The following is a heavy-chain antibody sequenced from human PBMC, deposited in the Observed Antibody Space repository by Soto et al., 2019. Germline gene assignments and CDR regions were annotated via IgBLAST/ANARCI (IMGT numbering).Heavy chain of an antibody. CDR2: IKYDGSEK. CDR3: AECIGRHGLLFDF. CDR1: RFTFSSYW. D-gene: IGHD1-26*01. Sequence: GGSLRLSCAASRFTFSSYWMTWVRQAPGTGLEWVANIKYDGSEKNFVDSVKGRFTISRDNAKDSMYLQMNSLRAEGTAVYYCAECIGRHGLLFDFWGQGTLVTVSS. J-gene: IGHJ4*02. V-gene: IGHV3-7*05.